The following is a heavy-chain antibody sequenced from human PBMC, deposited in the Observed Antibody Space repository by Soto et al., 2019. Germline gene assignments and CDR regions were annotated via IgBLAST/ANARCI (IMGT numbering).Heavy chain of an antibody. CDR2: INHFGSP. J-gene: IGHJ4*02. CDR1: NGSFMGYY. CDR3: ASLSGGRFLDKGDY. Sequence: QVQLHQWGAGLLKPSEILSLTCAVYNGSFMGYYWTWVRQPPGKGLEWIGEINHFGSPNYNPSLNSRVAISIDTSKQQFSLRLNSLTAADTAVYYCASLSGGRFLDKGDYWGQGIQVIVSS. D-gene: IGHD3-3*01. V-gene: IGHV4-34*01.